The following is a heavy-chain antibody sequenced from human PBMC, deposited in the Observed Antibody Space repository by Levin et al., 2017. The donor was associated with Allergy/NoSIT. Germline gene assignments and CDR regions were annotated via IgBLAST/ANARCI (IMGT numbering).Heavy chain of an antibody. V-gene: IGHV1-18*01. Sequence: PQASVKVSCKTSGYTFINYGLNWARQAPGQGLEWMGWISPYNGRTDYAQNVQGRVAMTTDTSTSTAYMELRSLTSDDTAVYYCARATAGSYLTFEYWGQGTLVIVSS. CDR3: ARATAGSYLTFEY. CDR2: ISPYNGRT. CDR1: GYTFINYG. D-gene: IGHD1-26*01. J-gene: IGHJ4*02.